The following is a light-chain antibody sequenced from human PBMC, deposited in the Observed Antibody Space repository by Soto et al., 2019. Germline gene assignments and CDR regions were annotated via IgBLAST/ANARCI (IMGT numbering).Light chain of an antibody. Sequence: EIVMTQSPATLSVSPGERATLSCRASQSVSSNLAWYKQKPGQAPRLLIYGASTRATGIPARFSGSGSGIEFTLTISSLQSEDFAVYYCQQYNNWPLWTFGQGTKVEIK. CDR1: QSVSSN. CDR2: GAS. J-gene: IGKJ1*01. V-gene: IGKV3-15*01. CDR3: QQYNNWPLWT.